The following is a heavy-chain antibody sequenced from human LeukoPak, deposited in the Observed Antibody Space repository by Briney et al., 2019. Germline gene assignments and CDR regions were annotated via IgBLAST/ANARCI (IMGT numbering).Heavy chain of an antibody. CDR2: ISNSGGT. CDR1: GGSISSYY. J-gene: IGHJ4*02. D-gene: IGHD5-12*01. V-gene: IGHV4-59*01. CDR3: ARGGGYDWGAFDS. Sequence: NTSETLSLTCTVSGGSISSYYWSWIRQPPGKGLEWVGFISNSGGTAYRPSLKSRVTISVDTSKSQFSLRLSSVTAADTAVYYCARGGGYDWGAFDSWGQGTLVTVSS.